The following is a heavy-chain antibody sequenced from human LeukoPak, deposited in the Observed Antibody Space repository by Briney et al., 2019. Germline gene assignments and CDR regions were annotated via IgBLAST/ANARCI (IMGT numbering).Heavy chain of an antibody. CDR2: IYYSGST. D-gene: IGHD3-10*01. CDR3: AREEVTINAFDI. J-gene: IGHJ3*02. V-gene: IGHV4-59*01. Sequence: SETLSLTCTVSGGSISSYYWSWIRQPPGEGLEWIGYIYYSGSTNYNPSLKSQVTISVDTSKNQFSLKLSSVTAADTAVYYCAREEVTINAFDIWGQGTMVTVSS. CDR1: GGSISSYY.